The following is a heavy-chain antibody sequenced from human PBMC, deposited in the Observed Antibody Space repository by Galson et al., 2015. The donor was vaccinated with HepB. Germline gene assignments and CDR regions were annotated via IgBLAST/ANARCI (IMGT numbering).Heavy chain of an antibody. CDR2: INHSGST. V-gene: IGHV4-34*01. CDR3: ARGLAFDI. J-gene: IGHJ3*02. Sequence: SETLSLTCAVYGGSFSGYYWSWIRQPPGKGLEWIGEINHSGSTNYNPSLKSRVTISVDTSKNQFSLKLSSVTAADTAVYYCARGLAFDIWGQGTMVTVSS. CDR1: GGSFSGYY.